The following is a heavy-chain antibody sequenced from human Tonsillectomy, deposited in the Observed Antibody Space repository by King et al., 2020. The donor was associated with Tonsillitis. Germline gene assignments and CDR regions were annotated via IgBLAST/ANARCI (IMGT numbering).Heavy chain of an antibody. CDR3: ASLEDSSSWYVID. Sequence: VQLVESGGGVVQPGRSLRLSCAASGFTFSSYAMHWVRQAPGKGLEWVAVISYDGSNKYYAESVKGRFTISRDNSKNTLYLQMNSLRAEDTAVYYCASLEDSSSWYVIDWGQGTLVTVSS. D-gene: IGHD6-13*01. V-gene: IGHV3-30-3*01. CDR2: ISYDGSNK. CDR1: GFTFSSYA. J-gene: IGHJ4*02.